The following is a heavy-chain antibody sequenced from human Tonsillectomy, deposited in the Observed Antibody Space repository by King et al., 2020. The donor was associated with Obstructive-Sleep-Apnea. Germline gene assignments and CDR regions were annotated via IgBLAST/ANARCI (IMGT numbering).Heavy chain of an antibody. Sequence: VQLVESGGDLIQPGRSLRLSCAASGFNFGDYAMHWVRQIPGKGLEWVSGISWDSGSIGYADSVKGRFTVSRDNAKNSLHLQMDSQRPEDPTLYYCAKDVLRYFDELGSGFDCWGQGTLVTVSS. J-gene: IGHJ4*02. CDR3: AKDVLRYFDELGSGFDC. V-gene: IGHV3-9*01. CDR2: ISWDSGSI. CDR1: GFNFGDYA. D-gene: IGHD3-9*01.